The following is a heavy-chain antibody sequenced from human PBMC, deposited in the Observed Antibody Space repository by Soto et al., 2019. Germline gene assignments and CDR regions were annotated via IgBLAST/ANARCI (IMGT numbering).Heavy chain of an antibody. Sequence: EVQLVESGGGLVQPGESLRLSCAASGFTVSSKYMSWVRQVPGKGLEWVSIIYMRGSTFYADSVKGRFTISRDTSKNTLYLQMDHLTVQDTAMYYCARDSLPGTRTWADHWGQGTLVTVSS. V-gene: IGHV3-66*01. D-gene: IGHD1-26*01. J-gene: IGHJ4*02. CDR3: ARDSLPGTRTWADH. CDR2: IYMRGST. CDR1: GFTVSSKY.